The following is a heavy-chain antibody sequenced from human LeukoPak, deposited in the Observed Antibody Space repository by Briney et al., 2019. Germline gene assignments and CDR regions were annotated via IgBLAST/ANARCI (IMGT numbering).Heavy chain of an antibody. V-gene: IGHV3-74*01. D-gene: IGHD3-22*01. CDR2: IKSDGST. CDR1: GFTFSHYW. CDR3: ARAPSEIGGYYPEYFRH. J-gene: IGHJ1*01. Sequence: GGSLRLSCVASGFTFSHYWMHWVRQAPGKGLVWVSRIKSDGSTNYADSVKGRFTISRDNAKNTVSLQMNSLRAEDTGVYFCARAPSEIGGYYPEYFRHWGQGTLVTVSS.